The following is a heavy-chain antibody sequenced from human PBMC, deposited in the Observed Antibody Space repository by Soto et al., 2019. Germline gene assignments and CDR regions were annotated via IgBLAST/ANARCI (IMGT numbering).Heavy chain of an antibody. CDR3: ARQSPPTNWFDL. CDR1: GGSITSGSYY. D-gene: IGHD1-26*01. CDR2: IYFSGST. V-gene: IGHV4-39*01. J-gene: IGHJ5*02. Sequence: PSETLSLTCTVSGGSITSGSYYWGWSRQPPGKGLEWIGSIYFSGSTYYNPSLKSRVTISLDASKNQFSLNLNSVTAADTAVYYCARQSPPTNWFDLWGQGTPVTASS.